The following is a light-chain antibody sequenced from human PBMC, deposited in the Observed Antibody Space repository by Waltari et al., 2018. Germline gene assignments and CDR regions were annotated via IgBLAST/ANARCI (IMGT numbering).Light chain of an antibody. J-gene: IGKJ2*01. CDR3: QQYNNWPPYT. CDR2: GAS. CDR1: QSVSSN. Sequence: EIVMTQSPATLSVSPGERATPSCRPSQSVSSNLAWYQQKPGQAPRLLIYGASTTATGIPARFSGSGSGTEFTLTISSLQSEDFAVYYCQQYNNWPPYTFGQGTKLEIK. V-gene: IGKV3-15*01.